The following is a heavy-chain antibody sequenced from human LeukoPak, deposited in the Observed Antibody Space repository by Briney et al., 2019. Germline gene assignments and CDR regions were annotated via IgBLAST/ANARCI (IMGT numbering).Heavy chain of an antibody. D-gene: IGHD1-26*01. V-gene: IGHV3-74*01. CDR2: INSDGSST. Sequence: GGSLRLSCAASGFTFSSYWMHWVRQAPGKGLVWVSRINSDGSSTSYADSVKGRFTISRDNAKNTLYLQMNSLRAEDTAVYYCASPPRGSYYPTDYWGQGTLVTVSS. CDR3: ASPPRGSYYPTDY. J-gene: IGHJ4*02. CDR1: GFTFSSYW.